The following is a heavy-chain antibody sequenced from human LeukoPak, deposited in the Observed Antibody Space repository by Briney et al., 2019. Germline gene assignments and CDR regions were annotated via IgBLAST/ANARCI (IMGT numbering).Heavy chain of an antibody. CDR3: AKDIDPSDSSGWFGGYYFDY. Sequence: NPGGSLRLSCAASGFTFSSYSMNWLRQAPGKGLEWVSSISSSTSYIYYADSVKGRFTISKDNAKNSLYLQMNSLRAEDTALYYCAKDIDPSDSSGWFGGYYFDYWGQGTLVTVSS. V-gene: IGHV3-21*04. CDR1: GFTFSSYS. CDR2: ISSSTSYI. D-gene: IGHD6-19*01. J-gene: IGHJ4*02.